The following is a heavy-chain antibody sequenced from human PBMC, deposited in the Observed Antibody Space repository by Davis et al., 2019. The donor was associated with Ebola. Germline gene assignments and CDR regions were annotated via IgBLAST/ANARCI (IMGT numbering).Heavy chain of an antibody. Sequence: GESLKISCQGSGYSFPDFWVAWVRQLPGKGLEWMAIIYPGDSETIYSPSFQGQVTISADKSINTAYLQWSSLKASHTAMYYCARLSLRASPFDSWGQGTLVTVS. CDR1: GYSFPDFW. J-gene: IGHJ5*01. CDR3: ARLSLRASPFDS. V-gene: IGHV5-51*01. CDR2: IYPGDSET.